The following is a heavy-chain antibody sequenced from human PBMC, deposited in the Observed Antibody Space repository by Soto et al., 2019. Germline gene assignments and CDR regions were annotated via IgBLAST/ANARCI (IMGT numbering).Heavy chain of an antibody. J-gene: IGHJ4*02. CDR3: ARESWANPDY. Sequence: QVQLVESGGDLVKPGGSLRLSCAASGFSMSDHFMSWIRQAPGKGLEWVSYISDSDRGSATQYGDSVKGRFTISRDNAKNSLYLQMSSLRVEDTAVYYCARESWANPDYWGQGTLVTVSS. CDR1: GFSMSDHF. CDR2: ISDSDRGSAT. V-gene: IGHV3-11*01. D-gene: IGHD3-10*01.